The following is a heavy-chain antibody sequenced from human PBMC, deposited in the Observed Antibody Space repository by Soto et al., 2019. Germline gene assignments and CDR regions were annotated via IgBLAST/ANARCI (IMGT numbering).Heavy chain of an antibody. CDR3: ARGLDYSNYVPRFDC. CDR2: MNPNSGNT. CDR1: GYTFTSYD. V-gene: IGHV1-8*01. D-gene: IGHD4-4*01. Sequence: ASVKVACKASGYTFTSYDINWVRQATGQGLEWMGWMNPNSGNTGYAQKFQGRVTMTRNTSISTAYMELSSLRSEDTAVYYCARGLDYSNYVPRFDCWGQGTRVTVSS. J-gene: IGHJ4*02.